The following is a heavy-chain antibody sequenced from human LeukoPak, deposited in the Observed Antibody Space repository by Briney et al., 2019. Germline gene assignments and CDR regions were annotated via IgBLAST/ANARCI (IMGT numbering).Heavy chain of an antibody. CDR2: ISGSGGSK. CDR1: GFTFSSYA. CDR3: AEHSGFYGSCPMDV. D-gene: IGHD3-10*01. Sequence: VGSLRLSCAASGFTFSSYAMSWVRQAPGKGLEWVSAISGSGGSKYYADSVNGRFTISRDNSKSTLYRQMNSRRAENTAVYYCAEHSGFYGSCPMDVWGQGSTVTVSS. J-gene: IGHJ6*02. V-gene: IGHV3-23*01.